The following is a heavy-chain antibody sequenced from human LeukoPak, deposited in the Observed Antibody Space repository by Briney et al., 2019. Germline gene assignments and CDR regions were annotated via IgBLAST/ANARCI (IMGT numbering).Heavy chain of an antibody. CDR1: GYTFTSYA. V-gene: IGHV1-3*01. J-gene: IGHJ6*03. D-gene: IGHD2-8*02. Sequence: GASVKVSCKASGYTFTSYAMHWVRQAPGQRLEWMGWINAGNGNTKYSQKFQGRVTITTDESTSTAYMELSSLRSEDTAVYYCARDLSSAGGLYMDVWGKGTTVTVSS. CDR2: INAGNGNT. CDR3: ARDLSSAGGLYMDV.